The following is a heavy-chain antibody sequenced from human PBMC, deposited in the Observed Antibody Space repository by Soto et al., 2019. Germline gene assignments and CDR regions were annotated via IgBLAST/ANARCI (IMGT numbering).Heavy chain of an antibody. V-gene: IGHV4-30-4*01. Sequence: SETLSLTCTVSGGSISSGDYYWSWIRQPPGKGLEWIGYIYYSGSTYYNPSLKSRVTISVDTSKNQFSLKLSSVTAADTAVYYCARGPYSSSSGGGWFDPWGQGTLVTVSS. J-gene: IGHJ5*02. D-gene: IGHD6-6*01. CDR1: GGSISSGDYY. CDR2: IYYSGST. CDR3: ARGPYSSSSGGGWFDP.